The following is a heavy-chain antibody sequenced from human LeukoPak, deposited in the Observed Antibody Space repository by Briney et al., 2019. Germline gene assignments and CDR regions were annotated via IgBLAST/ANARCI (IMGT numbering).Heavy chain of an antibody. J-gene: IGHJ4*02. V-gene: IGHV2-5*02. CDR3: AHVKAYYDFWSGYSGYFDY. CDR1: GFSLSTSGVG. D-gene: IGHD3-3*01. Sequence: SCPTLVKPTQTLTLTCTFSGFSLSTSGVGVGWIRQPPGKALEWLALIYWDDDKRYSPSLKSRLTITKDTSKNQVVLTMTNMDPVDTATYYCAHVKAYYDFWSGYSGYFDYWGQGTLVTVSS. CDR2: IYWDDDK.